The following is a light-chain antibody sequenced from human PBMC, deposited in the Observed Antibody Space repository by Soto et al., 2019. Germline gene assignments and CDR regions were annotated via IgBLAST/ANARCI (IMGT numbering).Light chain of an antibody. CDR2: GAS. V-gene: IGKV3-20*01. Sequence: EIVLTQSPGTLSLSPGERATLSCRASQSVSSNYLAWYQQKPGQAPRLLIYGASSRATGIPDRFSGSGSGTDFTLTISRLEPEDFEVFFCQHYDSSPPTFGQGTKVEIK. CDR3: QHYDSSPPT. CDR1: QSVSSNY. J-gene: IGKJ1*01.